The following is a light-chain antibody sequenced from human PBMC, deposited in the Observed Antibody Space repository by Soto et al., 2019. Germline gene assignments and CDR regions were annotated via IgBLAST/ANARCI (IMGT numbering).Light chain of an antibody. J-gene: IGLJ2*01. CDR2: DVN. V-gene: IGLV2-14*03. CDR3: SSYRSGSTLV. CDR1: SSDVGGSNY. Sequence: QSALTQPASVSGSPGQSITISCTGTSSDVGGSNYVSWYQQHPGKAPKLIIYDVNNRPSGISNRFSGSKSGNTASLTISGLQAEDEAAYYCSSYRSGSTLVFGGGTKVTVL.